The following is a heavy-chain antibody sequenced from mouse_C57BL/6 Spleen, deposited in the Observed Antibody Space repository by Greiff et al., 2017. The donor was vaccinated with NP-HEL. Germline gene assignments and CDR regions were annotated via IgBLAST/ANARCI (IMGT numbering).Heavy chain of an antibody. CDR2: IDPEDGDT. J-gene: IGHJ4*01. V-gene: IGHV14-1*01. Sequence: VHVKQSGAELVRPGASVKLSCTASGFNIKDYYMHWVKQRPEQGLEWIGRIDPEDGDTEYAPKFQGKATMTADTSSNTAYLQLSSLTSEDTAVYYCTTDGNYVDYAMDYWGQGTSVTVSS. D-gene: IGHD2-1*01. CDR3: TTDGNYVDYAMDY. CDR1: GFNIKDYY.